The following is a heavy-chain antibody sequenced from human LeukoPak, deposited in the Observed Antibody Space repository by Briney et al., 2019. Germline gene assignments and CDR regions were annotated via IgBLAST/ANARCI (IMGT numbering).Heavy chain of an antibody. Sequence: PSETVSLTCAVSGYSISSGYYWGWIRQPPGKGLEWIGSIYHSGSTYYNPSLKSRVTISVDTSKNQFSLKLSSVTAADTAVYYCARGRDYYGSGSYSIPYYFDYWGQGTLVTVSS. V-gene: IGHV4-38-2*01. CDR3: ARGRDYYGSGSYSIPYYFDY. CDR1: GYSISSGYY. J-gene: IGHJ4*02. D-gene: IGHD3-10*01. CDR2: IYHSGST.